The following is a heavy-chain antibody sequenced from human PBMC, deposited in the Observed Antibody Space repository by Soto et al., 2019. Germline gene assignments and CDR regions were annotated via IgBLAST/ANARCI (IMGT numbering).Heavy chain of an antibody. D-gene: IGHD2-15*01. CDR2: IIPIFGTA. J-gene: IGHJ5*02. CDR1: GGTFSSYA. V-gene: IGHV1-69*13. Sequence: SVKVSCKASGGTFSSYAISWVRQAPGQGLEWMGGIIPIFGTANYAQKFQGRVTITADEPTSTAYMELSSLRSEDTAVYYCAIGYCSGGSCYGRGFDPWGQGTLVTVSS. CDR3: AIGYCSGGSCYGRGFDP.